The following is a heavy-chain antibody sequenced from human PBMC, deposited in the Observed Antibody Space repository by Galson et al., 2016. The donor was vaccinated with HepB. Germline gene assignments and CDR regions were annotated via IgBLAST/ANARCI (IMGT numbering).Heavy chain of an antibody. CDR2: IYPDDSDT. J-gene: IGHJ4*02. D-gene: IGHD2-8*01. V-gene: IGHV5-51*01. Sequence: QSGAEVKKAGESLKISCKASGYRFTNYWIAWVRQMPGKGLEWMGIIYPDDSDTRYSPSFEGQVTISADKSIDTAYMQWSSLKASDTATYYCARGVPHMDKYYFDYWGQGTLVTVSS. CDR1: GYRFTNYW. CDR3: ARGVPHMDKYYFDY.